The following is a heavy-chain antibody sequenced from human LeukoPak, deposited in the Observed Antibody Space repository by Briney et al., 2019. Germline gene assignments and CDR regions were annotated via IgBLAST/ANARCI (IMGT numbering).Heavy chain of an antibody. CDR1: GGSISSGSYY. CDR3: ARDDYDFWSGYSNWFDP. Sequence: SETLSLTCTVSGGSISSGSYYWSWIRQPAGKGLEWIGRIYTSGSTNYNPSLKSRVTISVDTSKNQFSLKLSSVTAADTAVHYCARDDYDFWSGYSNWFDPWGQGTLVTVSS. V-gene: IGHV4-61*02. D-gene: IGHD3-3*01. J-gene: IGHJ5*02. CDR2: IYTSGST.